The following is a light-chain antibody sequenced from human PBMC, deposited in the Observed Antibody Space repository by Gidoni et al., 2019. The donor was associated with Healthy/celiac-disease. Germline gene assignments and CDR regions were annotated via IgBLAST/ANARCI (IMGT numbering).Light chain of an antibody. CDR2: AAS. V-gene: IGKV1-8*01. CDR1: QGISSY. CDR3: QQYYSYPRLT. Sequence: AIQMTQSPSSFSASTGDRVTITCRASQGISSYLTWYQQKPGKAPKLLIYAASTLQSGVPSRFSGSGSGTDFTLTISCLQSEDFATYYCQQYYSYPRLTFGEGTKVEIK. J-gene: IGKJ4*01.